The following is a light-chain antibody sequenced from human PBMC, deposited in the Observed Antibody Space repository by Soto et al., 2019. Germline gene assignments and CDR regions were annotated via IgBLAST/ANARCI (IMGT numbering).Light chain of an antibody. Sequence: EIGMTQSPATLSVSPGERATLSCRASQSVSSNLAWYQQKPGQAPRLLIYGASTRATGIPARFSGSGSGTEFTLTISSLQSEDFALYYCQQYNNWPETFGQGTKVDI. CDR1: QSVSSN. CDR3: QQYNNWPET. J-gene: IGKJ1*01. CDR2: GAS. V-gene: IGKV3-15*01.